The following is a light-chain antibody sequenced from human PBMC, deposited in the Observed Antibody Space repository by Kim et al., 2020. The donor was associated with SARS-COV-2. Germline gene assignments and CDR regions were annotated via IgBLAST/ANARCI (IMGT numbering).Light chain of an antibody. CDR1: QGIGNS. J-gene: IGKJ1*01. Sequence: DIQMTQSPTSLSASVGDRVTITCRASQGIGNSLAWYQQKPGKAPELLVFFASKLETGVPSRFSGSGSGPEYTLTITSLQPEDFATYYCQQHYSSPRTFGQGTKVDIK. CDR3: QQHYSSPRT. V-gene: IGKV1-NL1*01. CDR2: FAS.